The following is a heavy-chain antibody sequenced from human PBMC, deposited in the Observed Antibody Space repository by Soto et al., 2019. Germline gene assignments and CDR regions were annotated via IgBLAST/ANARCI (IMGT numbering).Heavy chain of an antibody. J-gene: IGHJ6*02. V-gene: IGHV3-23*01. CDR3: AKSMVRGVMSVPYGMDV. D-gene: IGHD3-10*01. CDR2: ISGSGGST. CDR1: GFTFSSYA. Sequence: PVGSLRLSCAASGFTFSSYAMSWVRQAPGKGLEWVSAISGSGGSTYYADSVKGRFTISRDNSKNTLYLQMNSLRAEDTAVYYCAKSMVRGVMSVPYGMDVWGQGTTVTVSS.